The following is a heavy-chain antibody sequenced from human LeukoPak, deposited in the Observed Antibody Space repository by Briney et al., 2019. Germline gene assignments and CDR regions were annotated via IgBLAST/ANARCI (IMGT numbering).Heavy chain of an antibody. CDR1: GFTFSSYG. Sequence: GGSLRLSCGASGFTFSSYGMHWVRQAPGKGLEWVAVISYDGSNKYYADSVKGRFTISRDNSKNTLYLQMKSLRAEDTAVYYCAKGGGYEAQYYYYYLDVWGKGTTVTISS. J-gene: IGHJ6*03. CDR3: AKGGGYEAQYYYYYLDV. V-gene: IGHV3-30*18. CDR2: ISYDGSNK. D-gene: IGHD5-12*01.